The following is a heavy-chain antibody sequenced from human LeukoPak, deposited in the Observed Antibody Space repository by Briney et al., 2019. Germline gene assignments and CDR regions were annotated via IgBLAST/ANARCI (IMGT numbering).Heavy chain of an antibody. Sequence: SETLSLTCTVSGGSISSSRYYWGWIRQPPGRGLEWVGSINYSGSTDYNPSLKSRITISVDTSKNQFSLKLTSVTAADTAVYYCARYIVVADPTHAFDIWGQGTMVTVSS. V-gene: IGHV4-39*01. CDR3: ARYIVVADPTHAFDI. CDR1: GGSISSSRYY. D-gene: IGHD2-15*01. CDR2: INYSGST. J-gene: IGHJ3*02.